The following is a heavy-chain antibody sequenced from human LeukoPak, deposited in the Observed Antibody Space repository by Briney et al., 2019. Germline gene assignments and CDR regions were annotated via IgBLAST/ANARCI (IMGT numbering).Heavy chain of an antibody. CDR1: GGSISSSSYY. Sequence: SETLSLTCTVSGGSISSSSYYWGWIRQPPGKGLEWIGSIYYSGSTYYNPSLKSRVTMSVDTSKNQFSLKLSSVTAADTAVYYCARGGDYYYMDVWGKGTTVTISS. V-gene: IGHV4-39*07. CDR3: ARGGDYYYMDV. D-gene: IGHD2-15*01. J-gene: IGHJ6*03. CDR2: IYYSGST.